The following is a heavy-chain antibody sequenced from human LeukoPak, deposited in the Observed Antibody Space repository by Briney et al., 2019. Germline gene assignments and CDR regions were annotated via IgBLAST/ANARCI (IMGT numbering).Heavy chain of an antibody. J-gene: IGHJ4*02. D-gene: IGHD6-13*01. CDR2: IIPILGIA. Sequence: ASVKVSCKASGGTFSSYAISWVRQAPGQGLEWMGRIIPILGIANYAQKFQGRVTMTRNTSISTAYMELSSLRSEDTAVYYCARGIAAAGTGFDYWGQGTLVTVSS. CDR1: GGTFSSYA. CDR3: ARGIAAAGTGFDY. V-gene: IGHV1-69*04.